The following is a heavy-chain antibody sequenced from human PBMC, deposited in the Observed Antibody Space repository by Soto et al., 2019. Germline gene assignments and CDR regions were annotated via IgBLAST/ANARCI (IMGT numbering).Heavy chain of an antibody. D-gene: IGHD6-19*01. CDR3: VRDGSSGWHFDS. V-gene: IGHV3-7*01. CDR1: VFTFNTYW. CDR2: ISHDGRQK. J-gene: IGHJ4*02. Sequence: LRLSCEASVFTFNTYWISCVRQAPGKVLEWVAHISHDGRQKYLVDSVQGRFTISRDNAKNSLHLQMNSLRAEDSAVYYCVRDGSSGWHFDSWGQGTLVTVSS.